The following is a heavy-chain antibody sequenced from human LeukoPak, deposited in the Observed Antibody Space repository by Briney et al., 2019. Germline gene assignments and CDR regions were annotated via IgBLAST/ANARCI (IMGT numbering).Heavy chain of an antibody. CDR3: ARYGDYEYFQH. Sequence: ASVKVSSKASGGTFTIYAISWVRQAPGQGLEWMGGIIPIFGTANYAQKFQGRVTITADKSTSTAYMELSSLRSEDTAVYYCARYGDYEYFQHWGQGTLVTVSS. CDR1: GGTFTIYA. V-gene: IGHV1-69*06. J-gene: IGHJ1*01. D-gene: IGHD4-17*01. CDR2: IIPIFGTA.